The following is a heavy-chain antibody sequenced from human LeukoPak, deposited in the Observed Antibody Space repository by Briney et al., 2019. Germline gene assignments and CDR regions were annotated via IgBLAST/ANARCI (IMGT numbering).Heavy chain of an antibody. Sequence: PSETLSLTCNVSGGSFSSSSYYWGWIRQPPGKGLEWIGSIYYSGSTYYNASLKNRVTISVDTSKNQFSLKLSSVTAADTAVYYCARLTSYYDFWSGRAPTTWYYMDVWGKGTTVTVSS. D-gene: IGHD3-3*01. CDR3: ARLTSYYDFWSGRAPTTWYYMDV. CDR2: IYYSGST. J-gene: IGHJ6*03. V-gene: IGHV4-39*01. CDR1: GGSFSSSSYY.